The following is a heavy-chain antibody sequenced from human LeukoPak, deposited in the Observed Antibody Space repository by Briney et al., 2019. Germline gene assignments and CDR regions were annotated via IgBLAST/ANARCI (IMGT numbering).Heavy chain of an antibody. CDR2: IFHSGST. CDR1: GGAISSSNW. CDR3: ARDRDSGSFFYDY. D-gene: IGHD1-26*01. Sequence: PSGTLSLTCAVSGGAISSSNWWSRVRQPPGKGLEWIGEIFHSGSTNYNPSLKSRVTISVDKSKNQFSLKLSSVTGADTAVYYCARDRDSGSFFYDYWGQGTLVTVSS. J-gene: IGHJ4*02. V-gene: IGHV4-4*02.